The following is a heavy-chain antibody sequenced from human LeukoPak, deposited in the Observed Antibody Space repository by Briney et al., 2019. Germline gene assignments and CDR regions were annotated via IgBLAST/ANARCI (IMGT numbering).Heavy chain of an antibody. V-gene: IGHV1-2*02. CDR1: VYTFTGYY. CDR3: AREPHYYGSGSGDY. CDR2: INPNSGGT. Sequence: ASVKVSCKASVYTFTGYYMHWVRQAPEQGLEWMGWINPNSGGTNYAQKFQGRVTMTRDTSISTAYMELSRLRSDDTAVYYCAREPHYYGSGSGDYWGQGTLVTVSS. J-gene: IGHJ4*02. D-gene: IGHD3-10*01.